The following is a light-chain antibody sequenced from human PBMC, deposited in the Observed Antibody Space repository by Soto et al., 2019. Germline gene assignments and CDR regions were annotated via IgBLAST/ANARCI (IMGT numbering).Light chain of an antibody. CDR2: DAS. CDR1: QDISNY. V-gene: IGKV1-33*01. J-gene: IGKJ4*01. Sequence: DIQMTQSASSLSASVGDRVTITCQASQDISNYLNWYQQKPGKAPKLLIYDASNLETGVPSRFSGSGSGTDFTFTISSLQPEDIATHYCQQYNNLYLTFGGGTKVEIK. CDR3: QQYNNLYLT.